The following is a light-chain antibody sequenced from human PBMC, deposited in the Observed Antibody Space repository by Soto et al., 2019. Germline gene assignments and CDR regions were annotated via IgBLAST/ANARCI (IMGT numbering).Light chain of an antibody. Sequence: EIVWTQSPGTLSFSPGERATLSCRASQSVSSSYLAWYQQKPGQAPRLLIYAASSRATGIPDRFSGSGSGTDFTLTISRLEPEDFAVYYWQQYGDSPPTYTLGQGTKREIK. CDR2: AAS. V-gene: IGKV3-20*01. CDR3: QQYGDSPPTYT. CDR1: QSVSSSY. J-gene: IGKJ2*01.